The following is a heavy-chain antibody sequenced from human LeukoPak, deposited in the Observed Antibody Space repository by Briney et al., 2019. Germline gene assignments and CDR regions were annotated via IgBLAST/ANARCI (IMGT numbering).Heavy chain of an antibody. Sequence: PGGSLRLSCAASGFTFSSYWMSWVRQAPGKGLEWVANIKQDGSEKYYVDSVKGRFTISRDNAKNSLYLQMISLRAEDTAVYYCASMFYGDYAYFDYWGQGTLVTVSS. CDR1: GFTFSSYW. J-gene: IGHJ4*02. V-gene: IGHV3-7*01. CDR2: IKQDGSEK. CDR3: ASMFYGDYAYFDY. D-gene: IGHD4-17*01.